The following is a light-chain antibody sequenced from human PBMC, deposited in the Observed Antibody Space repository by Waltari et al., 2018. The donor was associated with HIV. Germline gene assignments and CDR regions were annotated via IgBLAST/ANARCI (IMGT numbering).Light chain of an antibody. Sequence: QSVLTQPPSVSGAPGQRVTISCSNVGALYDVNWYQQLPAAAPKLLIYGDDNRPAGVPDRVSGSKSGTSASLAITGLQPEDEADYYCQSYDSSRGGAYVFGTGTKVTV. CDR1: SNVGALYD. V-gene: IGLV1-40*02. CDR2: GDD. CDR3: QSYDSSRGGAYV. J-gene: IGLJ1*01.